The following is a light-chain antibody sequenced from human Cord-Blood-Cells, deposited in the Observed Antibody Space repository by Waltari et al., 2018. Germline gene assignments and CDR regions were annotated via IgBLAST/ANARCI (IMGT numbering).Light chain of an antibody. V-gene: IGLV2-14*03. CDR1: SSDVGGYNY. Sequence: QSALTQPASVSGSPGQSITISCTGTSSDVGGYNYVSWYQHHPGKAPKHMIYDVSNRPSGVSNRFSGSKSGYTASLTISVLQAEDEADYYCSSYTSSSTRVFGVGTKLTVL. CDR2: DVS. J-gene: IGLJ3*02. CDR3: SSYTSSSTRV.